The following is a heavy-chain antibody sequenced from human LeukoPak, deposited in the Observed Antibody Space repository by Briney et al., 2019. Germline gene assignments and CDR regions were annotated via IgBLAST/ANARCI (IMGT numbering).Heavy chain of an antibody. CDR3: ARLKYGEVDY. J-gene: IGHJ4*02. D-gene: IGHD4-17*01. V-gene: IGHV4-39*01. Sequence: SETLSLTCTVSGGSISSSSYYWGWIRQPPGKGLEGIGSIYYSGSTYYNPSLKSRVTISVDTSKNQFSLKLSSVTAADTAVYYCARLKYGEVDYWGQGTLVTVSS. CDR2: IYYSGST. CDR1: GGSISSSSYY.